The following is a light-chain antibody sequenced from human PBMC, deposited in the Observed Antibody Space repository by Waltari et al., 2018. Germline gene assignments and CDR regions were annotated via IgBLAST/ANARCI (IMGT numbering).Light chain of an antibody. CDR2: EVN. CDR1: SNDIGSYNR. V-gene: IGLV2-23*02. J-gene: IGLJ3*02. CDR3: CSYRGGHSWV. Sequence: QSALTLPASVSGSPGQSISISCPGTSNDIGSYNRVSWYHHHPGKAPKLLIYEVNKRPSGVSGRFSGSKSGNTASLTISGLQAEDEGDYYCCSYRGGHSWVFGGGAKLTVL.